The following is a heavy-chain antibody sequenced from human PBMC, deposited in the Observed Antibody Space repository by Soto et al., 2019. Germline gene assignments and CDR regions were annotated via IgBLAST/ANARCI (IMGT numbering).Heavy chain of an antibody. D-gene: IGHD2-2*01. CDR3: ASGASCSSTSRYDKLHCGLAV. V-gene: IGHV1-18*01. Sequence: GASVKVSCKASGYTFTNYGITWVRQAPGQGLEWMGWITASNGNANYAREIQGRLTLTRDTSTNTASMELRSMRSDDTAVYYCASGASCSSTSRYDKLHCGLAVWGQGTTVTVSS. J-gene: IGHJ6*02. CDR1: GYTFTNYG. CDR2: ITASNGNA.